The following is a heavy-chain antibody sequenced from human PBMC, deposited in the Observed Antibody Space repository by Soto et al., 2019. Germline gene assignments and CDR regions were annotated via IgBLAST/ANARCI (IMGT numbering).Heavy chain of an antibody. D-gene: IGHD3-9*01. J-gene: IGHJ1*01. CDR1: GYTFTGYY. Sequence: ASVKVSCKASGYTFTGYYMHWVRQAPGQGLEWMGWINPNSGGTNYAQKFQGWVTMTRDTSISTAYMELSSLRSEDTATYYCARGPETGVNEYFQHWGQGTLVTVSS. V-gene: IGHV1-2*04. CDR3: ARGPETGVNEYFQH. CDR2: INPNSGGT.